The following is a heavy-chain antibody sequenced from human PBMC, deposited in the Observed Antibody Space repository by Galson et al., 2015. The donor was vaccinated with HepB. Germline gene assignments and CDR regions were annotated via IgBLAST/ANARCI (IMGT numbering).Heavy chain of an antibody. CDR2: IIPILGIA. CDR3: ARSYCSSTSCLENWFDP. D-gene: IGHD2-2*01. V-gene: IGHV1-69*10. J-gene: IGHJ5*02. CDR1: GGTFSSYA. Sequence: SVKVSCKASGGTFSSYAISWVRQAPGQGLEWMGGIIPILGIANYAQKFQGRVTITADKSTSTAYMELSSLRSEDTAVYYCARSYCSSTSCLENWFDPWGQGTLVTVSS.